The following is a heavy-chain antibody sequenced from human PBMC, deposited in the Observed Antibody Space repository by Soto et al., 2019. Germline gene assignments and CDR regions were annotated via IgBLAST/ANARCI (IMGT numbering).Heavy chain of an antibody. Sequence: LGESLKISFKGSGYSFTSYLICWVRQMPGKGLEWMGIIYPGDSDTRYSPSFQGQVTISADKSISTAYLQWSSLKASDTAMYYCARIGDKQLGYFDYWGQRTLITVCS. D-gene: IGHD6-6*01. CDR1: GYSFTSYL. J-gene: IGHJ4*02. V-gene: IGHV5-51*01. CDR2: IYPGDSDT. CDR3: ARIGDKQLGYFDY.